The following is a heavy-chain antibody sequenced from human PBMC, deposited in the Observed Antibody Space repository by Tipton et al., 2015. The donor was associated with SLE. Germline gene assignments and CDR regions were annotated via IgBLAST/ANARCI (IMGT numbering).Heavy chain of an antibody. J-gene: IGHJ4*02. V-gene: IGHV4-59*07. D-gene: IGHD3-22*01. CDR3: ASLPGATIVD. CDR2: IYYSGST. Sequence: TLSLTCTVSGGSISSYYWSWIRQPPGKGLEWIGYIYYSGSTNYNPSLKSRVTISVDTSKNQFSLKLSSVTAADTAVYYCASLPGATIVDWGQGTLVTVSS. CDR1: GGSISSYY.